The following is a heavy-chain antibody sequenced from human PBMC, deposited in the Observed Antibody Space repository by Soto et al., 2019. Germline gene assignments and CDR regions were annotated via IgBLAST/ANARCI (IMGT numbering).Heavy chain of an antibody. V-gene: IGHV1-69*13. CDR3: ARVGVVVPAARRSNYYYYGMDV. CDR1: GGTFSSYA. D-gene: IGHD2-2*01. J-gene: IGHJ6*02. CDR2: IIPIFGTA. Sequence: SVKVSCKASGGTFSSYAISWVRQAPGQGLEWMGGIIPIFGTANYAQKFQGRVTITADESTSTAYMELSSLRSEDTAVYYCARVGVVVPAARRSNYYYYGMDVWGQGTTVTVSS.